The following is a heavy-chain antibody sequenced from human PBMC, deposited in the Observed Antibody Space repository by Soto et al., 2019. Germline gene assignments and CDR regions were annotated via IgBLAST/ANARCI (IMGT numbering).Heavy chain of an antibody. CDR3: ARWTYCGGDCSWLDF. CDR2: IYYSGSA. Sequence: SETLSLTCTISGGSISGFYWGWIRQPPGKGLEWIGNIYYSGSANYDPSLRSRVTISLNTSKNQFSLNLNSVTAADTAIYYCARWTYCGGDCSWLDFWGQGTLVTVSS. V-gene: IGHV4-59*01. J-gene: IGHJ4*02. CDR1: GGSISGFY. D-gene: IGHD2-21*02.